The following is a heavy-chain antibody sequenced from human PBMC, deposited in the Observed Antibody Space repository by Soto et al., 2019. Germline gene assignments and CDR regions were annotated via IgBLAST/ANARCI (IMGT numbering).Heavy chain of an antibody. J-gene: IGHJ6*02. D-gene: IGHD3-3*01. CDR1: GGTFSSYA. CDR3: ASVNYDFWSGLPTPYYYYGMDV. V-gene: IGHV1-69*01. Sequence: QVQLVQSGAEVKKPGSSVKVSCKASGGTFSSYAISWVRQAPGQGLEWMGGIIPIFGTANYAQKFQGRVTITADESTSTAYMELSSLRSEDTAVYYCASVNYDFWSGLPTPYYYYGMDVWGQGTTVTVSS. CDR2: IIPIFGTA.